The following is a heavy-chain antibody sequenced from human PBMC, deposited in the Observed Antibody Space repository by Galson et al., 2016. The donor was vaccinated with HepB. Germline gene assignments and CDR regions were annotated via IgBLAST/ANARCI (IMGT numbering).Heavy chain of an antibody. CDR2: ISSDGSNQ. D-gene: IGHD3-3*01. V-gene: IGHV3-30*18. J-gene: IGHJ6*04. CDR1: GFTFSSYG. Sequence: SLRLSCAASGFTFSSYGMHWVRQAPGKGLEWVAIISSDGSNQYYADSVKGRFTISRDNSKNRLYLQMNSLRAEDTAVYYCAKDPSAGVLEWLFSPTAYFYGMDVWGKGTTVSVSS. CDR3: AKDPSAGVLEWLFSPTAYFYGMDV.